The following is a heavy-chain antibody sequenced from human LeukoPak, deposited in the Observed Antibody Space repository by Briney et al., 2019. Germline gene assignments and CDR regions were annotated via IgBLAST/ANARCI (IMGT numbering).Heavy chain of an antibody. D-gene: IGHD3-22*01. Sequence: SVKVSCKASGGTFISYAISWVRQAPGQGLEWVGRIIPILGIANYAKKFQGRVTITADKSTSTAYMELSSLRSEDTAVYYCARVYYYDSSGYYVDYWGQGTLVTVSS. CDR1: GGTFISYA. CDR2: IIPILGIA. V-gene: IGHV1-69*10. CDR3: ARVYYYDSSGYYVDY. J-gene: IGHJ4*02.